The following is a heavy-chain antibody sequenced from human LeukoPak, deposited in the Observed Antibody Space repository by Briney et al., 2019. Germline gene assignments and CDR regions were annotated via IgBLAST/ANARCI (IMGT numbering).Heavy chain of an antibody. D-gene: IGHD6-13*01. J-gene: IGHJ4*02. V-gene: IGHV1-69*13. CDR1: GGTFSSYA. Sequence: GALVKVSCKASGGTFSSYAISWVRQAPGQGLEWLGGIIPIFGTANYSEKCQGRVTSTADESTSTAYMELSSLRSEDTAVYYCASRSSWYGIGYWGQGALVTVSS. CDR2: IIPIFGTA. CDR3: ASRSSWYGIGY.